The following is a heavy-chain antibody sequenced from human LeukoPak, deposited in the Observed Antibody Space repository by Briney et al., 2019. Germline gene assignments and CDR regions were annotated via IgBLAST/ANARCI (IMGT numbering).Heavy chain of an antibody. V-gene: IGHV1-24*01. Sequence: ASVKVSCKVSGYTLTELSMHWVRQAPGKGLEWMGGFDPEDGETIYAQKFQGRVTVTEDTSTDTAYMELSSLRSVDTAVYYCATYNWNTFDYYYMDVWGKGTTVTVSS. CDR1: GYTLTELS. J-gene: IGHJ6*03. CDR2: FDPEDGET. D-gene: IGHD1-1*01. CDR3: ATYNWNTFDYYYMDV.